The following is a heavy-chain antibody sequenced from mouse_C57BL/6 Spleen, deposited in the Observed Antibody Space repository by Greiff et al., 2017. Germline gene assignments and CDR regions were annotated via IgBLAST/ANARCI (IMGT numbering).Heavy chain of an antibody. J-gene: IGHJ1*03. D-gene: IGHD1-1*01. CDR3: APHYCGSSYGYFDV. CDR1: GFSLTSYG. CDR2: IWRGGST. Sequence: VKLEESGPGLVQPSQSLSITCTVSGFSLTSYGVHWVRQSPGKGLEWLGVIWRGGSTDYNAAFMSRLSITKDNSKIQVCLKMNSLQADDTTIYYCAPHYCGSSYGYFDVWGTGTTVTVAS. V-gene: IGHV2-5*01.